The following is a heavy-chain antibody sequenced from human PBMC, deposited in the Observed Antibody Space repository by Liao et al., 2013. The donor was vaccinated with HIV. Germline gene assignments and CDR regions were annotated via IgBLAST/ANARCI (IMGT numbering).Heavy chain of an antibody. J-gene: IGHJ3*02. Sequence: QVQLQQSGPRLLRPSETLSLTCTVSGVSINSGDYYWTWIRQPPGKGLEWIGYIYYSGSTYYNPSLKSRLTISVDTSKSQFFLKLSSVTAADTAVYYCATFEYRVIAPSGAFVYLGPKGRMVTVSS. D-gene: IGHD2-21*01. CDR1: GVSINSGDYY. CDR2: IYYSGST. CDR3: ATFEYRVIAPSGAFVY. V-gene: IGHV4-30-4*08.